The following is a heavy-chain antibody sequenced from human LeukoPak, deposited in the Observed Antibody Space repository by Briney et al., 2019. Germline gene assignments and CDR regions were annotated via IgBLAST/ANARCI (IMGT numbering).Heavy chain of an antibody. J-gene: IGHJ4*02. Sequence: ASVKVSCKASGYTFTSYGISWVRQAPGQGLEWMGWISAYNGNTNYAQKLQGRVTMTTDTSTSTAYMELRSLRFDDTAVYYCARDRVVVRGVTEFDYWGQGTLVTVSS. CDR3: ARDRVVVRGVTEFDY. CDR1: GYTFTSYG. D-gene: IGHD3-10*01. CDR2: ISAYNGNT. V-gene: IGHV1-18*01.